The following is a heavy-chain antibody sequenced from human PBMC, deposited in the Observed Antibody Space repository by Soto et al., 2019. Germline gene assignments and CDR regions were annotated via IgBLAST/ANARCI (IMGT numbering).Heavy chain of an antibody. CDR1: GYTFTGYY. J-gene: IGHJ6*02. CDR2: INPKSGGT. V-gene: IGHV1-2*04. Sequence: QVQLVQSGAEVKKPGASVKVSCKASGYTFTGYYMHWVRQAPGQGLEWMGWINPKSGGTNYAQKFQGWVTMTRDTSISTAYMELSRLRSDDTAVYYCARESGPRLTTVTTWGKKSYYYYGMDVWGQGTTVTVSS. D-gene: IGHD4-4*01. CDR3: ARESGPRLTTVTTWGKKSYYYYGMDV.